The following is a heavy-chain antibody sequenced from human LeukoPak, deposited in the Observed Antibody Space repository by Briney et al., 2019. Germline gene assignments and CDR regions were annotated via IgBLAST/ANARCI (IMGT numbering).Heavy chain of an antibody. D-gene: IGHD6-6*01. CDR3: ARDVPYSSSHYYGMDV. V-gene: IGHV3-48*03. Sequence: QPGGSLRLSCAASGFTFSSYEMNWVRQAPGKGLEWVSYISSSGSTIYYADSVKGRFTISRDNAKNSLYLQMNSLRAEDTAVYYCARDVPYSSSHYYGMDVWGQGTTVTVSS. CDR1: GFTFSSYE. J-gene: IGHJ6*02. CDR2: ISSSGSTI.